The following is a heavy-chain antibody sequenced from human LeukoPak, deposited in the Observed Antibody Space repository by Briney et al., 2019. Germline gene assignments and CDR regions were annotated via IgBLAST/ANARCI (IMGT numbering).Heavy chain of an antibody. CDR2: IKQDGSEK. CDR3: AKDGCSSTSCYTFFS. V-gene: IGHV3-7*01. CDR1: GFTFSSYW. Sequence: GGSLRLSCAASGFTFSSYWMSWVRQAPGKGLEWVANIKQDGSEKYYVDSVKGRFTISRDNAKNSLYLQMNSLRAEDTAVYYCAKDGCSSTSCYTFFSWGQGTLVTVSS. J-gene: IGHJ5*02. D-gene: IGHD2-2*02.